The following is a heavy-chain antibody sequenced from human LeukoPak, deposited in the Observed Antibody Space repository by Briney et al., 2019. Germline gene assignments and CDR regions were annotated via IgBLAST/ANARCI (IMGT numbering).Heavy chain of an antibody. J-gene: IGHJ4*02. CDR2: IHISGST. D-gene: IGHD6-6*01. V-gene: IGHV4-61*02. CDR3: ARARSGPARDYFDS. Sequence: SETLSLTCTVSGASVGSGGHYWSWIRQPAGKGLEWLGRIHISGSTNYNPSLNSRVTISIDTSKNQFSVQMTSVTAADTAVYFRARARSGPARDYFDSWGQGILVTVSS. CDR1: GASVGSGGHY.